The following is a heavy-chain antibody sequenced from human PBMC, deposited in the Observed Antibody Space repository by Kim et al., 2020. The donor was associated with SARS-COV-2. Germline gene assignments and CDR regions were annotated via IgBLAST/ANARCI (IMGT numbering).Heavy chain of an antibody. CDR2: ISYDGSNK. V-gene: IGHV3-30-3*01. CDR1: GFTFSSYA. D-gene: IGHD6-13*01. Sequence: GGSLRLSCAASGFTFSSYAMHWVRQAPGKGLEWVAVISYDGSNKYYADSVKGRFTISRDNSKNTLYLQMNSLRAEDTAVYYCARGLVGAAAGTPDYWGQGTLVTVSS. J-gene: IGHJ4*02. CDR3: ARGLVGAAAGTPDY.